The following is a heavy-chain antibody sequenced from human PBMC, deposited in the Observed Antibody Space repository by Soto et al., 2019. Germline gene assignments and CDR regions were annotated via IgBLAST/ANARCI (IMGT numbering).Heavy chain of an antibody. Sequence: SGNVCLKTGGFAFTRSALQLGRKTRGQRLEGIGWIVVGSGNTNYAQKVQERVTITRDMSTSTAYMEPSSLRSEDTAVYYCAAVIPPNSSGDSYLDYRGQGSLVPV. CDR3: AAVIPPNSSGDSYLDY. CDR1: GFAFTRSA. V-gene: IGHV1-58*01. D-gene: IGHD3-22*01. CDR2: IVVGSGNT. J-gene: IGHJ4*02.